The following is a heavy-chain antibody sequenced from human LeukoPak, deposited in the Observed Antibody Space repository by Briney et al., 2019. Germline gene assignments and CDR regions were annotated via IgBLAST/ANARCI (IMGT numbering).Heavy chain of an antibody. Sequence: GESLKISCKGSGYSFTSYWIGWVRQMPGKGLEWMGIIYPGDSDTTHSPSFQGQVTISADKSISTAYLQWSSLKASDTAMYYCARGSSGSYLTYYFDYWGQGTLVTVSS. D-gene: IGHD3-10*01. CDR3: ARGSSGSYLTYYFDY. V-gene: IGHV5-51*01. J-gene: IGHJ4*02. CDR2: IYPGDSDT. CDR1: GYSFTSYW.